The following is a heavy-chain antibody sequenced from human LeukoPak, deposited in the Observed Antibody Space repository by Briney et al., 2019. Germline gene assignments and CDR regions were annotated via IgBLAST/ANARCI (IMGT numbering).Heavy chain of an antibody. D-gene: IGHD6-19*01. CDR2: INHSGST. CDR3: AREARIAVAGRRAWYFDY. V-gene: IGHV4-34*01. CDR1: GGSFSGYY. Sequence: PSETLSLTCAVYGGSFSGYYWSWIRQPPGKGLEWIGEINHSGSTNYNPSLKSRVTISVDTSKNQFSLKLSSVTVAETAVYYCAREARIAVAGRRAWYFDYWGQGTLVTVSS. J-gene: IGHJ4*02.